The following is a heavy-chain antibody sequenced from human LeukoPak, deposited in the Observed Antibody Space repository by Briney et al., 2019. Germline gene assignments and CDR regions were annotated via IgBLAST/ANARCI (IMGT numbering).Heavy chain of an antibody. V-gene: IGHV4-59*08. Sequence: SETLSLTCTVSGGSTSSYYWSWIRQPPGKELEWIGYVSYSGSTNYNPSLKSRVTISVDTSKNQFSLKLSSVTAADTAVYYCARLILTPRTYYFDFWGQGTLVTVSS. D-gene: IGHD3-9*01. CDR2: VSYSGST. CDR3: ARLILTPRTYYFDF. J-gene: IGHJ4*02. CDR1: GGSTSSYY.